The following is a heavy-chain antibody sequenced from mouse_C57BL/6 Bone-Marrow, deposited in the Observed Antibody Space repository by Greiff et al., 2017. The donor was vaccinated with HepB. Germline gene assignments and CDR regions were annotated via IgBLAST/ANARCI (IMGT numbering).Heavy chain of an antibody. CDR3: AREYYGSSLYAMDY. J-gene: IGHJ4*01. Sequence: EVNLVDSGGGLVQPGGSLKLSCAASGFTFSDYYMYWVRQTPEKRLEWVAYISNGGGSTYYPDTVKGRFTISRDNAKNTLYLQMSRLTSEDTAMYYCAREYYGSSLYAMDYWGQGTSVTVSS. V-gene: IGHV5-12*01. CDR1: GFTFSDYY. CDR2: ISNGGGST. D-gene: IGHD1-1*01.